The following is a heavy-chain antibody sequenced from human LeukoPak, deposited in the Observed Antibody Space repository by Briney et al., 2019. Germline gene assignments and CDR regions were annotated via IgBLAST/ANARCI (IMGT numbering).Heavy chain of an antibody. D-gene: IGHD3-10*01. J-gene: IGHJ4*02. V-gene: IGHV3-7*04. CDR2: INQDGTEK. CDR3: ARAGRWDTSIDY. CDR1: GFIFSSYW. Sequence: PGGSLRLSCAASGFIFSSYWMSWVRQAPGEGLEWVANINQDGTEKYYVHSVKGRFTISRDNAKNSLYLQMNSLRAEGSAVYYCARAGRWDTSIDYWGQGTLVTVSS.